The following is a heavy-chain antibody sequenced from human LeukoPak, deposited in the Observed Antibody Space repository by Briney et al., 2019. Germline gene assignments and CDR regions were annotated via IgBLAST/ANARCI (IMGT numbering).Heavy chain of an antibody. J-gene: IGHJ4*02. V-gene: IGHV3-30*04. D-gene: IGHD5-24*01. CDR2: IPYDGRNK. CDR3: ARDPSGWLQLISTFDY. CDR1: GFTFSSYA. Sequence: GGSLRLSCAASGFTFSSYAMHWVRQAPGKGLEWVAVIPYDGRNKYYADSVKGRFTISRDNTRNTLYLQMNSLRVEDTAVYYCARDPSGWLQLISTFDYWGQGTLVTVSS.